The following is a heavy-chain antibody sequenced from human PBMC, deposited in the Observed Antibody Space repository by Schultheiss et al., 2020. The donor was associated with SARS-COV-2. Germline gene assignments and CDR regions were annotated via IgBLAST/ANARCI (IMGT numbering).Heavy chain of an antibody. Sequence: SETLSLTCAVYGGSFSGYYWGWIRQPPGKGLEWIGYIYYSGSTNYNPSLKSRVTISVDTSKNQFSLKLSSVTAADTAVYYCARRESYDFWSGFSAFDIWGQGTMVTVSS. CDR3: ARRESYDFWSGFSAFDI. V-gene: IGHV4-59*12. J-gene: IGHJ3*02. CDR1: GGSFSGYY. CDR2: IYYSGST. D-gene: IGHD3-3*01.